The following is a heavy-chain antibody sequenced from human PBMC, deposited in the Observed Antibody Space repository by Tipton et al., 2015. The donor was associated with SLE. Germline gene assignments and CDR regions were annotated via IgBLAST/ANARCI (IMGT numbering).Heavy chain of an antibody. CDR2: IYYSGST. CDR1: GGSISSGDYY. Sequence: LRLSCTVSGGSISSGDYYWSWIRQPPGKGLEWIGYIYYSGSTYYNPSLKSRVTISVDTSKNQFSLKLSSVTAADTAVYYCARGSHVLLDYWGQGTLVTVSS. J-gene: IGHJ4*02. V-gene: IGHV4-30-4*01. CDR3: ARGSHVLLDY. D-gene: IGHD3-10*01.